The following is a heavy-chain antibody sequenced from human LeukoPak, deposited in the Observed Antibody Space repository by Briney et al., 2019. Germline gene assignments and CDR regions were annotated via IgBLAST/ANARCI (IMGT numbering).Heavy chain of an antibody. CDR1: GDSMSSYY. CDR3: ARNYDSSGYTAFGH. Sequence: SETLSLTCTVSGDSMSSYYWSWIRQPPGKGLEWIGHIYYSGSTNYNPSLKSRVTISVDTSKNQFSLRLSSVTAADTAVYYCARNYDSSGYTAFGHWGRGTPVTVSS. D-gene: IGHD3-22*01. CDR2: IYYSGST. J-gene: IGHJ4*02. V-gene: IGHV4-59*01.